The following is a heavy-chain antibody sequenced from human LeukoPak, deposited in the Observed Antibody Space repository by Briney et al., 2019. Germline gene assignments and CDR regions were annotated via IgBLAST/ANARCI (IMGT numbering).Heavy chain of an antibody. Sequence: GGSLRLSCAASGFTFSSYWMSWVRQAPGKGLEWVANIKQDGSEKYYVDSVKGRFTISRDNAKNSLYLQMNSLRAEDTAVYYCAGDRRGSSWYVHDAFDIWGQGTMVTVSS. J-gene: IGHJ3*02. CDR1: GFTFSSYW. CDR2: IKQDGSEK. V-gene: IGHV3-7*04. D-gene: IGHD6-13*01. CDR3: AGDRRGSSWYVHDAFDI.